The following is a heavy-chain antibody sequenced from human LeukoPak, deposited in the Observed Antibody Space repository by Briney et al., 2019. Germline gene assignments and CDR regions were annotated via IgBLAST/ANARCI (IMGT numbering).Heavy chain of an antibody. V-gene: IGHV4-59*11. CDR3: ATSGEDNWFDP. CDR1: GGSISSHY. J-gene: IGHJ5*02. D-gene: IGHD3-10*01. Sequence: SGPTLVKPSETLSLTCTVSGGSISSHYWSWIRQPPGKGLEWIEYIYYSGSTNYNPSLKSRVTISVDTSKNQFSLKLRSVTAADTAVYYCATSGEDNWFDPWGQGTLVTVSS. CDR2: IYYSGST.